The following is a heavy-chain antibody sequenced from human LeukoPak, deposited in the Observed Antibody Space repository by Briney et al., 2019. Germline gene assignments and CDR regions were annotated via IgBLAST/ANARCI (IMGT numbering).Heavy chain of an antibody. J-gene: IGHJ4*02. CDR3: AKGLVGGYYDSSGYYFQFDY. V-gene: IGHV3-23*01. CDR2: ISGSGGST. Sequence: PGGSLRLSCTASGFTFSSYGMHWVRQAPGKGLEWVSAISGSGGSTYYADSVKGRFTISRDNSKNTLYLQMNSLRAEDTAVYYCAKGLVGGYYDSSGYYFQFDYWGQGTLVTVSS. CDR1: GFTFSSYG. D-gene: IGHD3-22*01.